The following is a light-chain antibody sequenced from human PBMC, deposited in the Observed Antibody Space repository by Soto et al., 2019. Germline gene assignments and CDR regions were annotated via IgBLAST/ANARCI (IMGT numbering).Light chain of an antibody. CDR2: GAS. CDR1: QNLISDY. V-gene: IGKV3-20*01. CDR3: QQYGRSPTWT. J-gene: IGKJ1*01. Sequence: IVLTQSPGTLSLSPGERATLSCRASQNLISDYLAWYQQKPGQPPRLLIYGASRRPTGIPDRFSGSGSGTDFTLNISSLEPEDSAVYYCQQYGRSPTWTFGQGTKVEIK.